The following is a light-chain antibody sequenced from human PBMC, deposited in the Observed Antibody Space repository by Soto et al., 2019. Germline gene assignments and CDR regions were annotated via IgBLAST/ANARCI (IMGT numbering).Light chain of an antibody. Sequence: DIQMTQYPSSLSASVGDRVTITCQASQDPSNYLNWYQQKPGKAPKLLIYDAASFETEVPSRCSGSGFGADFTFTIGSLHLEEIATYYWQQYYNLSFTCGQGPRLEIK. CDR3: QQYYNLSFT. V-gene: IGKV1-33*01. J-gene: IGKJ5*01. CDR1: QDPSNY. CDR2: DAA.